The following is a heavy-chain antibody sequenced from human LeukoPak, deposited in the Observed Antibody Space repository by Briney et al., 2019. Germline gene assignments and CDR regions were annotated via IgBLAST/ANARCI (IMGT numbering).Heavy chain of an antibody. CDR1: GGSISSYY. CDR3: ARFYSSVLDY. V-gene: IGHV4-59*01. Sequence: SETLSLXCTVSGGSISSYYWSWIRQPPGKGLEWIGYIYYSGSTNYNPSLKSRVTISVDTSKNQFSLKLSSVTAADTAVYYCARFYSSVLDYWGQGTLVAVSS. D-gene: IGHD6-19*01. J-gene: IGHJ4*02. CDR2: IYYSGST.